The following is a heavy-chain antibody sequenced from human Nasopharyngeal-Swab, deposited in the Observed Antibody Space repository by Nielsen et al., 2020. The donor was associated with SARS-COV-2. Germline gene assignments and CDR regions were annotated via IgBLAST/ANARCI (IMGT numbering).Heavy chain of an antibody. D-gene: IGHD4-17*01. J-gene: IGHJ2*01. V-gene: IGHV3-23*01. CDR3: ARDGNLRTVRYFDL. CDR1: GFTFSSYA. Sequence: GGSLRLSCAASGFTFSSYAMSWVRQAPGKGLEWVSTIGGSGGSTYYADSVKGRFTISRDNSMNTLYLQMNSLRAEDTAVYYCARDGNLRTVRYFDLWGRGSLVTVSS. CDR2: IGGSGGST.